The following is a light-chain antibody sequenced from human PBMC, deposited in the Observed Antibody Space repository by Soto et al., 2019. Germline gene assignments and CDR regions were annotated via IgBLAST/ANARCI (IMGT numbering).Light chain of an antibody. CDR2: AAS. J-gene: IGKJ3*01. V-gene: IGKV1-39*01. CDR1: QSISSF. CDR3: QQRYFTPLT. Sequence: IQMTQSPSSLSASVGDRVIITCRASQSISSFLNWYQQKPGKAPNLLIYAASTLHGGVPSRFSGSGSGTEFTLTISSLQPEDFATDDGQQRYFTPLTVGPGTKVDIK.